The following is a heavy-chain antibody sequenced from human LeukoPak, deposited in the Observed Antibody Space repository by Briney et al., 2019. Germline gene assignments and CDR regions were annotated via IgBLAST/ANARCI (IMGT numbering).Heavy chain of an antibody. CDR2: ISYDGNNT. D-gene: IGHD2-2*01. CDR1: GFTFSSYA. V-gene: IGHV3-30-3*01. Sequence: PGGSLRLSCAASGFTFSSYAMHWVRQAPGKGLEWVAVISYDGNNTYYADSVKGRFTISRDNSKNTLYLQMNSLRAEDTAVYYCARGRGSSTSPYYFDYWGQGTLVTVSS. CDR3: ARGRGSSTSPYYFDY. J-gene: IGHJ4*02.